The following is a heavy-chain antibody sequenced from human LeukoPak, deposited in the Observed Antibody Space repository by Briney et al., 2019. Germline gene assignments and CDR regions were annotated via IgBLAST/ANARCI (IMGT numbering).Heavy chain of an antibody. Sequence: GGSLRLSCAASGFIFSSHGMNWVRQAPGKGLEWVSGISPSGDITYYADSVKGRFTISRDNSKNTLYLQMNSLRAEDTAMYYCTKDLQRSLDYWGQGILVTVSS. CDR3: TKDLQRSLDY. D-gene: IGHD6-25*01. CDR1: GFIFSSHG. CDR2: ISPSGDIT. V-gene: IGHV3-23*01. J-gene: IGHJ4*02.